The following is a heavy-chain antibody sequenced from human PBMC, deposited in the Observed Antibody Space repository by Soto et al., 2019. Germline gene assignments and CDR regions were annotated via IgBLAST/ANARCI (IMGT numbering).Heavy chain of an antibody. CDR2: IYPGDSDT. Sequence: GEPLKISCKASGYRFTNYWFGWVRQMPGKGLEWMGIIYPGDSDTRYSPSFQGQVTISADKSINTAYLQWSSLRASDTAMYYCTRRGDSGGYMDYWGQGILVTVSS. CDR3: TRRGDSGGYMDY. V-gene: IGHV5-51*01. D-gene: IGHD2-15*01. J-gene: IGHJ4*02. CDR1: GYRFTNYW.